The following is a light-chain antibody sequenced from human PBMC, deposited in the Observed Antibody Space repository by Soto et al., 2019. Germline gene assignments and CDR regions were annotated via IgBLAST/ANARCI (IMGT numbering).Light chain of an antibody. CDR2: GNN. J-gene: IGLJ1*01. CDR3: QSDDSSLRV. CDR1: SSNIGAGYD. V-gene: IGLV1-40*01. Sequence: QSALTQPPSVSGAPGQRVTISCTGSSSNIGAGYDVHWYQQVPGTAPKLLIYGNNNRPSGVPDRFSDSKSGTSASLAIAGLQAEDDADYYCQSDDSSLRVFGTGTKGTVL.